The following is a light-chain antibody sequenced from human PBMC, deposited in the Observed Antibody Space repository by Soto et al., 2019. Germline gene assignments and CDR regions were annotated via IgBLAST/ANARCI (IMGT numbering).Light chain of an antibody. CDR2: GAS. J-gene: IGKJ2*01. V-gene: IGKV3-20*01. CDR1: QSVSSSY. CDR3: QQYASSQYT. Sequence: EIVLTQSPGTLSLSPGERATLSCRASQSVSSSYLAWYQQKPGQAPRLLNYGASSSATGIPDRFSGSGSGTDFTLTISRLEPEDFAVSYTQQYASSQYTFGHGTKLASK.